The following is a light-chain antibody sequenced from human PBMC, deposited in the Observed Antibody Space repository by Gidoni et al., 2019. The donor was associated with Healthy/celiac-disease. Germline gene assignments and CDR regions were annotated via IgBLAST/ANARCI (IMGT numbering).Light chain of an antibody. Sequence: DIVRTQSPDSLAVSLGERATINCKSSQSGLYSSKNKNYLAWYQQKPGQPPKLLIYWASTRESGVPDRFSVSGSGTDFTLTISSLQAEDVAVYYCQQYYSTPFTFGPGTKVDIK. CDR3: QQYYSTPFT. CDR1: QSGLYSSKNKNY. J-gene: IGKJ3*01. CDR2: WAS. V-gene: IGKV4-1*01.